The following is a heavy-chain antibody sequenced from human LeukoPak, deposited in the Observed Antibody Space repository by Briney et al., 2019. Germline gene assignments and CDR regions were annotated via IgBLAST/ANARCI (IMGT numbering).Heavy chain of an antibody. V-gene: IGHV3-30-3*01. CDR1: GFTFSDCY. J-gene: IGHJ4*02. D-gene: IGHD2-15*01. Sequence: GGSLRLSCAASGFTFSDCYMSWIRQAPGKGLEWVAVISYDGSNKYYADSVKGRFTISRDNSKNTLYLQMNSLRAEDTAVYYCARAIGVVNVYFDYWGQGTLVTVSS. CDR2: ISYDGSNK. CDR3: ARAIGVVNVYFDY.